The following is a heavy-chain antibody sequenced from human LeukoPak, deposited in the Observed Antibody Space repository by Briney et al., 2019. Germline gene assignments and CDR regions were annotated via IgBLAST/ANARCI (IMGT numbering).Heavy chain of an antibody. V-gene: IGHV3-23*01. CDR2: NSGGGGTT. D-gene: IGHD1-26*01. CDR1: GFTFTSYA. J-gene: IGHJ5*02. CDR3: AKCLGMPYNWFDP. Sequence: HSGGSLRLSCAASGFTFTSYAMSWVRQAPGKGLEWVSTNSGGGGTTYYAGGATYNADSVKGRFTVSRDNSKNTLYLQMNSLRAEDTAVYYCAKCLGMPYNWFDPWGQGTLVTVSS.